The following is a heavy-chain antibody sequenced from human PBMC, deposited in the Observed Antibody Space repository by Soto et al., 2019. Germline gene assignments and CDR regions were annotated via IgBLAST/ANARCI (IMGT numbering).Heavy chain of an antibody. J-gene: IGHJ3*02. D-gene: IGHD2-2*01. Sequence: EVQLVESGGGLVKPGGSLRLSCAASGFTFSSYSMNWVRQAPGKGLEWVSSISSSSSYIYYADSVKGRFTISRDNAKNSLYLQMNSLRAEDTAVYYCARVADIVVVPAAIVHAFDIWGQGTMVTVSS. V-gene: IGHV3-21*01. CDR3: ARVADIVVVPAAIVHAFDI. CDR2: ISSSSSYI. CDR1: GFTFSSYS.